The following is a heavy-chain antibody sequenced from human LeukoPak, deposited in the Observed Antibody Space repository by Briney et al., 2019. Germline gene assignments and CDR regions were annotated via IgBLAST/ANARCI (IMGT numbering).Heavy chain of an antibody. D-gene: IGHD2-2*01. V-gene: IGHV3-53*01. J-gene: IGHJ4*02. Sequence: GGSLRLSCAASGFTVSSNYMSWVRQAPGKGLEWVSVIYSGGSTYYADSVKGRFTISRDNSKNTLYLQMNSLRAEDTAVYYCARVNCSSTSCSYFDYWGQGTLVTVSS. CDR2: IYSGGST. CDR3: ARVNCSSTSCSYFDY. CDR1: GFTVSSNY.